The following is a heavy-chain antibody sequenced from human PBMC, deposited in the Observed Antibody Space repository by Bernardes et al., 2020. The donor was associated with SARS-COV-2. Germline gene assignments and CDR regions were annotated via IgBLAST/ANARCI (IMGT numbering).Heavy chain of an antibody. J-gene: IGHJ4*02. D-gene: IGHD2-21*02. CDR3: AKDYCGGDCDFFDY. CDR2: ISGSGDTT. CDR1: GFTVSTYA. V-gene: IGHV3-23*01. Sequence: GGSLRLSCVASGFTVSTYAMSWVRQAPGKGLEWVSGISGSGDTTYYADSVKGRFTISRDNSKNTLYLQMNSLRAGDTAVYYCAKDYCGGDCDFFDYWGQGTLVTVSS.